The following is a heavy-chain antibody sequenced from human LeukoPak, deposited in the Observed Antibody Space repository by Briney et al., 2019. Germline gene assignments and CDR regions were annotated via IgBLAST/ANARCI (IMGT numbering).Heavy chain of an antibody. CDR3: AKDSGTWNDSDY. V-gene: IGHV3-48*01. CDR2: ISSSSYTI. Sequence: PGGSLRLSCAASGFTFSYSSMNWVRQAPGKGLEWVSYISSSSYTIYYADSVKGRFTISRDNAKNSLYLQMNSLRAEDTAIYYCAKDSGTWNDSDYWGEGTLVTVSS. CDR1: GFTFSYSS. D-gene: IGHD1-1*01. J-gene: IGHJ4*02.